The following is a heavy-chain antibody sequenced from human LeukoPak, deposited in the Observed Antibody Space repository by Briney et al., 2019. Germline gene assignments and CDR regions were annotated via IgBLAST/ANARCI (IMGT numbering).Heavy chain of an antibody. Sequence: SETLSLTCTVSGYSISSGYYWGWIRQPPGKGLEWIGSIYHSGSTYYNPSLKSRVTISVDTSKNQFSLKLSSVTAADTAVYYCARIAVAGSPAFDYWGQGTLVTVSS. CDR1: GYSISSGYY. CDR3: ARIAVAGSPAFDY. CDR2: IYHSGST. D-gene: IGHD6-19*01. V-gene: IGHV4-38-2*02. J-gene: IGHJ4*02.